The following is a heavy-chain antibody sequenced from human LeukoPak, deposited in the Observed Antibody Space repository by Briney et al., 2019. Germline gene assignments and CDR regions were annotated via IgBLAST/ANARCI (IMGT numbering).Heavy chain of an antibody. V-gene: IGHV3-21*01. CDR1: GFTFSNYA. J-gene: IGHJ4*02. CDR3: ARDTYYYDSSGYYYDY. CDR2: ISSSSSYI. D-gene: IGHD3-22*01. Sequence: GGSLRLSCAASGFTFSNYAMSWVRQAPGKGLEWVSSISSSSSYIYYADSVKGRFTISRDNAKNSLYLQMNSLRAEDTAVYYCARDTYYYDSSGYYYDYWGQGTLVTVSS.